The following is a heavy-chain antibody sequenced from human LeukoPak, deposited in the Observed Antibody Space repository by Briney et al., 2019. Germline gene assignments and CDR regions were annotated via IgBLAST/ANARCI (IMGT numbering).Heavy chain of an antibody. J-gene: IGHJ4*02. CDR3: AKDRGGTRGTFDY. V-gene: IGHV3-23*01. CDR1: GLPFSSYV. D-gene: IGHD1-7*01. Sequence: PGGSLRLSCAASGLPFSSYVMSWVRQAPGKGLEWVSAISCSGGSTYYADSGKGRFTISRDNSKNTRYLQMNSLRAEDTAGYYCAKDRGGTRGTFDYWGQGTLVTVSS. CDR2: ISCSGGST.